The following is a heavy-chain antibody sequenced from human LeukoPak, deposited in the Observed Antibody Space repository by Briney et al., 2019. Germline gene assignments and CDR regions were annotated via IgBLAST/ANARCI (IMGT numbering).Heavy chain of an antibody. CDR3: AKRNSVGNTSGREGGFDY. CDR2: IKQDGSEK. Sequence: GGSLRLSCAASGFTFSSYWMSWVRQAPGKGLEWVANIKQDGSEKYYVDSVKGRFTISRDNAKNSLYLQMNSLRAEDAAVYFCAKRNSVGNTSGREGGFDYWGQGTLVTVSS. V-gene: IGHV3-7*03. J-gene: IGHJ4*02. D-gene: IGHD6-19*01. CDR1: GFTFSSYW.